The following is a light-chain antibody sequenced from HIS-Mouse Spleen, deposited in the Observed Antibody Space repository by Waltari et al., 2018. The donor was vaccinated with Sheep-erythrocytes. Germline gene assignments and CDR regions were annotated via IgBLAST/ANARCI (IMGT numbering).Light chain of an antibody. CDR3: QQYGSSRQQTFT. V-gene: IGKV1-39*01. CDR1: QSISSY. CDR2: AAS. J-gene: IGKJ3*01. Sequence: DIQMTQSPSSLSASVGDRVTITCRASQSISSYLNWYQQKPGKAPKLLIYAASSLQSGVPSRFSGSGSGTDFTLTISSLQPEDFAVYYCQQYGSSRQQTFTFGPGTKVDIK.